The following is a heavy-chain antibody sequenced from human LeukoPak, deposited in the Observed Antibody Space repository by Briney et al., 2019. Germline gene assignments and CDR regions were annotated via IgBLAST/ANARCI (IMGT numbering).Heavy chain of an antibody. D-gene: IGHD1-26*01. CDR2: INHSGNT. CDR3: ALGYHDVWER. V-gene: IGHV4-4*02. Sequence: PSETLSLTCAVSSGSISSTTWWSWVRQPPGKGLEWIEEINHSGNTYYNPSLTGRVTISVDRSDNQFSLKVNSVTAADTAVYYCALGYHDVWERWGQGTLVTVSS. J-gene: IGHJ4*02. CDR1: SGSISSTTW.